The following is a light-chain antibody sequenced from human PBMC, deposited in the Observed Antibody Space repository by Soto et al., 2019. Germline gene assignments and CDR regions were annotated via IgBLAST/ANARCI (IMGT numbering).Light chain of an antibody. Sequence: EIVLPQSPGTLSLSPGERATLSCRASQSVNSFLAWFQQKPGQAPRLLIYGASNRATGIPDRFSGSGSETDFTLTITRLEPEDFAVYYCHHYVGSPWTFGQGTKVENK. CDR3: HHYVGSPWT. CDR1: QSVNSF. V-gene: IGKV3-20*01. J-gene: IGKJ1*01. CDR2: GAS.